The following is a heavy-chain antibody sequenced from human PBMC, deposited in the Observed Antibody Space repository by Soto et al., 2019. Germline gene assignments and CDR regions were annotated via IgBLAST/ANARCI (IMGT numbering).Heavy chain of an antibody. V-gene: IGHV3-7*05. CDR1: GFTFSSYW. J-gene: IGHJ4*02. CDR3: ARDSLGYCYGSADY. Sequence: EVQLVESGGGLVQPGGSLRLSCAASGFTFSSYWMSWVRQAPGKGLEWVANIKQDGSEKYYVDSVKGRFTISRDNAKNSLYLQLNSLRAEDTAVYYCARDSLGYCYGSADYWGQGTLVTVSS. CDR2: IKQDGSEK. D-gene: IGHD5-18*01.